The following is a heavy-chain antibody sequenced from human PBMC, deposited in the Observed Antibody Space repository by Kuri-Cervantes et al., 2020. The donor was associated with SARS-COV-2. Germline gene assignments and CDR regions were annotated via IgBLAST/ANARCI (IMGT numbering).Heavy chain of an antibody. Sequence: SVKVSCKASGYTFTSYAISWVRQAPGQGLEWMGRIIPIFGIANYAQKSQGRVTITADRSTSTAYMELSSLRSEDTAVYYCARVWYYYDSSGPPWYYYYGMDVWGQGTTVTVSS. V-gene: IGHV1-69*04. CDR3: ARVWYYYDSSGPPWYYYYGMDV. J-gene: IGHJ6*02. CDR2: IIPIFGIA. D-gene: IGHD3-22*01. CDR1: GYTFTSYA.